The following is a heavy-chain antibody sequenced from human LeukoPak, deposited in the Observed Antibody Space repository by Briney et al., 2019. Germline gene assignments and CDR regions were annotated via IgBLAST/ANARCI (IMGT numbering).Heavy chain of an antibody. CDR1: GFTFSSYA. V-gene: IGHV3-30*04. D-gene: IGHD5-18*01. J-gene: IGHJ4*02. Sequence: GGSLRLSCAASGFTFSSYAMHWVRQAPGKGLEWVAVISYDGSNKYYADSVRGRFTISRDNSKNTLYLQMNSLRAEDTAVYYCARDENSYGRTPSFDYWGQGTLVTVSS. CDR3: ARDENSYGRTPSFDY. CDR2: ISYDGSNK.